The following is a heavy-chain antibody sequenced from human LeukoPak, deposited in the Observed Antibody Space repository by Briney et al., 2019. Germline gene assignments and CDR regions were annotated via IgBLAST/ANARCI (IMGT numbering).Heavy chain of an antibody. CDR1: GFTFSSYA. J-gene: IGHJ4*02. Sequence: GGSLRLSCAASGFTFSSYAMSWVRQAPGKGLEWVSAISGSGGSTYYADSVKGRFTISRDNSKNTLYLQMNSLRAEDTAVYYCATNRGGEHACLDYWGQGTLVTVSS. D-gene: IGHD7-27*01. CDR3: ATNRGGEHACLDY. V-gene: IGHV3-23*01. CDR2: ISGSGGST.